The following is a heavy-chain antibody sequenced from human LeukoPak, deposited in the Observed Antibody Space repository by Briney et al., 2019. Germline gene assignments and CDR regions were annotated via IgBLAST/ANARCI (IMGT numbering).Heavy chain of an antibody. CDR3: ARLDRGPKTLRNWFDP. J-gene: IGHJ5*02. CDR1: GGTFSIYA. D-gene: IGHD2-21*02. V-gene: IGHV1-69*10. CDR2: IIPILGIA. Sequence: ASVKVSFKASGGTFSIYAISWVRQAPGQGLEWMGRIIPILGIANYAQKFQGRVTITADKSTSTAYMELSSPRSEDTAVYYCARLDRGPKTLRNWFDPWGQGTLVTVSS.